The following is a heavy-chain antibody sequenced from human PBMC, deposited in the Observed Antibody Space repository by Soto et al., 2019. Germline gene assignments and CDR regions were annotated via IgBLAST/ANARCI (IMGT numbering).Heavy chain of an antibody. J-gene: IGHJ6*02. CDR2: LIPLFRTP. V-gene: IGHV1-69*12. Sequence: QVQLVQSGAEMKEPGSSVKVSCKTSGGTFSSSAISWLRQAPGQGLEWMGGLIPLFRTPDYAQKFQGRVTIAADESTSRAYMERSSLRSEDTAVYYWARDNDRLQLGGNYYYILDVWGQGTTITVSS. CDR1: GGTFSSSA. CDR3: ARDNDRLQLGGNYYYILDV. D-gene: IGHD4-4*01.